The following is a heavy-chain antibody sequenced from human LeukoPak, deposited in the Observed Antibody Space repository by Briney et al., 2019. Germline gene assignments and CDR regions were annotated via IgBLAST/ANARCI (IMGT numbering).Heavy chain of an antibody. V-gene: IGHV1-18*01. D-gene: IGHD1-7*01. CDR3: ARVRTTTHDY. CDR2: ISAYNGNT. Sequence: GASVKVSCKASGGTFSSYAISWVRQAPGQGLEWMGWISAYNGNTNYAQKLQGRVTMTTDTSTSTAYMELRSLRSDDTAVYYCARVRTTTHDYWGQGTLVTVSS. CDR1: GGTFSSYA. J-gene: IGHJ4*02.